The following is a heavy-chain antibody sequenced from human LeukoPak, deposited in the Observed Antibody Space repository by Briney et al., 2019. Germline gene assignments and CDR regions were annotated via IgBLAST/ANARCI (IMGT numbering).Heavy chain of an antibody. CDR2: IYYSGST. V-gene: IGHV4-59*01. CDR1: GGSISSYY. Sequence: LETLSLTCTVSGGSISSYYWSWIRQPPGKGLEWIGYIYYSGSTNYNPSLKSRVTISVDTSKNQFSLKLNSVTAADTAVYYCARDPYCSGGSCYSFFDYWGQGTLVTVSS. CDR3: ARDPYCSGGSCYSFFDY. J-gene: IGHJ4*02. D-gene: IGHD2-15*01.